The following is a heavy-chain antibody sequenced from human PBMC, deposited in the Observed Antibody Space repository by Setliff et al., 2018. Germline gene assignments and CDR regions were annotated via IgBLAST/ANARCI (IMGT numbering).Heavy chain of an antibody. Sequence: GASVKVSCKASGGTFRSDGFNWVRQAPGQGLEWMGRIIPVFRTAKYAQKFQGRVTITADESTRTAYMELSSVRFEDTAVYYCARGPAWSGDFYYFDYWGQGTLVTVSS. CDR3: ARGPAWSGDFYYFDY. J-gene: IGHJ4*02. CDR2: IIPVFRTA. D-gene: IGHD7-27*01. CDR1: GGTFRSDG. V-gene: IGHV1-69*13.